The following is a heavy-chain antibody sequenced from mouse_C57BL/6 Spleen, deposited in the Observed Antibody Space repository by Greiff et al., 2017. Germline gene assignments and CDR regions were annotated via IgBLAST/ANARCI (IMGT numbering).Heavy chain of an antibody. D-gene: IGHD2-2*01. J-gene: IGHJ3*01. CDR3: ARHGTTTMVTTPFAY. Sequence: EVKLVESGGGLVQPGGSLKLSCAASGFTFSDYYMYWVRQTPEKRLEWVAYISHGGGSTYYPDTVKGRFTITRDNAKNTLYLQMSRLKSEDTAMYYCARHGTTTMVTTPFAYWGQGTLVTVSA. V-gene: IGHV5-12*01. CDR1: GFTFSDYY. CDR2: ISHGGGST.